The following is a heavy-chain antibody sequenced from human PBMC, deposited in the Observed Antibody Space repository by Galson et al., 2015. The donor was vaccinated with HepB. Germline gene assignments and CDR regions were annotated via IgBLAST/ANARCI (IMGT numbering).Heavy chain of an antibody. D-gene: IGHD6-13*01. CDR2: IKEDGSEK. CDR3: ARVNSTWYADFDC. CDR1: GVTFSRYW. J-gene: IGHJ4*02. V-gene: IGHV3-7*03. Sequence: SLRLSCAASGVTFSRYWMSWVRQAPGKGLEWVANIKEDGSEKNYVDSVKGRFTISRDNAKNSLYLQMNSLRAEDTAVYYCARVNSTWYADFDCWGQGTLVTVSS.